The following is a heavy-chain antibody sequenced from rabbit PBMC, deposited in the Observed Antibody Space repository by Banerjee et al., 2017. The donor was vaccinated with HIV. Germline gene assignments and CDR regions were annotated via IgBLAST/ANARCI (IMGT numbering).Heavy chain of an antibody. CDR3: ARDTIDAGYGYDL. V-gene: IGHV1S45*01. J-gene: IGHJ6*01. CDR1: GFTLSSYW. CDR2: IDTGRDSRT. Sequence: QEQLKESGGGLVQPGGSLTLSCKASGFTLSSYWMCWVRQAPGKGLEWIACIDTGRDSRTDYASWAKGRFTMSKTSSTTVTLQMTSLTAADTATYFCARDTIDAGYGYDLWGQGTLVTVS. D-gene: IGHD6-1*01.